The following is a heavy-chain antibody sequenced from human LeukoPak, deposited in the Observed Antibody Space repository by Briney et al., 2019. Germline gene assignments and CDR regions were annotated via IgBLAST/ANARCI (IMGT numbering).Heavy chain of an antibody. V-gene: IGHV3-23*01. CDR1: GFTFSSYA. CDR2: ISGDGANL. CDR3: AKDIRDNWNYGYFDQ. D-gene: IGHD1-7*01. Sequence: PGGSLRLSCVVSGFTFSSYAMSWVRQAPGKGPEWVSGISGDGANLYYADSVKGRFTISRDNSKNTLYLQMNSLRAEDTAIYYCAKDIRDNWNYGYFDQWGQGTLVTVSS. J-gene: IGHJ4*02.